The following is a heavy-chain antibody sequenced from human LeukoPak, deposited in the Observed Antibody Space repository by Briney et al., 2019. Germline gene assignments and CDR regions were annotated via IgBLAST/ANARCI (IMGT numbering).Heavy chain of an antibody. CDR3: VRDFSTVTTAYLHH. Sequence: PGGSLRLSCAASGFTFSSYSMNWVRQAPGKGLEWVSSISSSSRHIYYADSVKGQFTIFRDDAKNSLFLQMDSLRVEDTAMYYCVRDFSTVTTAYLHHWGQGILLTVSS. J-gene: IGHJ1*01. CDR1: GFTFSSYS. V-gene: IGHV3-21*04. CDR2: ISSSSRHI. D-gene: IGHD4-17*01.